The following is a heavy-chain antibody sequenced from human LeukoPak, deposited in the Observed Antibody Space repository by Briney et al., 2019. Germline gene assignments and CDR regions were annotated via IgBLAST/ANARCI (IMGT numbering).Heavy chain of an antibody. CDR3: AKDLHNSIAAAGMGFDY. CDR1: GFTFSSYS. J-gene: IGHJ4*02. CDR2: ISSSSSTI. V-gene: IGHV3-48*01. D-gene: IGHD6-13*01. Sequence: QPGGSLRLSCAASGFTFSSYSMNWVRQAPGKGLEWVSYISSSSSTIYYADSVKGRFTISRDNSKNTLYLQMNSLRAEDTAVYYCAKDLHNSIAAAGMGFDYWGQGTLVTVSS.